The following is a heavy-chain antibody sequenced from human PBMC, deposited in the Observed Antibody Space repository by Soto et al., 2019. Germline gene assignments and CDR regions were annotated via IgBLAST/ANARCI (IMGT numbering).Heavy chain of an antibody. CDR3: ARVLRRDDAFDI. CDR1: GFTFSSYA. CDR2: ISYDGSNK. J-gene: IGHJ3*02. V-gene: IGHV3-30-3*01. Sequence: GGSLRLSCAASGFTFSSYAMHWVRQAPGKGLEWVAVISYDGSNKYYADSVKGRFTISRDNSKNTLYLQMNSLRAEDTAVYYCARVLRRDDAFDIWGQGTMVTVSS.